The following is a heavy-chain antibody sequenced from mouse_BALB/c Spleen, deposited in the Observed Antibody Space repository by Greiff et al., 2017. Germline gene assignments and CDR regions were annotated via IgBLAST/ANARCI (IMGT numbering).Heavy chain of an antibody. Sequence: QVQLQQSGPELVKPGASVRISCKASGYTFTSYYIHWVKQRPGQGLEWIGWIYPGNVNTKYNEKFKGKATLTADKSSSTAYMQLSSLTSEDSAVYFCARSRLSYAMDYWGQGTSVTVSS. D-gene: IGHD2-4*01. V-gene: IGHV1S56*01. J-gene: IGHJ4*01. CDR3: ARSRLSYAMDY. CDR2: IYPGNVNT. CDR1: GYTFTSYY.